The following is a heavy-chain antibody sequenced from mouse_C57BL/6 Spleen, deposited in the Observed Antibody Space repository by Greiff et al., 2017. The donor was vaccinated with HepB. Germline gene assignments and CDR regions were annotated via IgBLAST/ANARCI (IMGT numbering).Heavy chain of an antibody. CDR2: ISDGGSYT. Sequence: EVKLMESGGGLVKPGGSLKLSCAASGFTFSSYAMSWVRQTPEKRLEWVATISDGGSYTYYPDNVKGRFTISRDNAKNNLYLQMSHLKYEDTAMYYCARDPGYSNYGYYFDYWGQGTTLTVSS. D-gene: IGHD2-5*01. CDR3: ARDPGYSNYGYYFDY. J-gene: IGHJ2*01. CDR1: GFTFSSYA. V-gene: IGHV5-4*01.